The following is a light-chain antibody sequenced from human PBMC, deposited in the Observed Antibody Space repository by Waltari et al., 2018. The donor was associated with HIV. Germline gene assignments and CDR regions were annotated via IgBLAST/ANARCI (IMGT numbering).Light chain of an antibody. J-gene: IGLJ2*01. CDR1: SSAVGSYNL. CDR2: EGS. CDR3: CSYAGSSTLEV. V-gene: IGLV2-23*01. Sequence: QSALTQPASVSGSPGQSITISCPGPSSAVGSYNLFSWYQQHPGKAPKLMIYEGSKRPSGVSNRFSGSKSGNTASLTISGLQAEDEADYYCCSYAGSSTLEVFGGGTKLTVL.